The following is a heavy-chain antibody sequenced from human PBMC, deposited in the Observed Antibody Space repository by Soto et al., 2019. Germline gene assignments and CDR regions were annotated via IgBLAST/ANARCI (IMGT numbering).Heavy chain of an antibody. D-gene: IGHD3-10*01. CDR1: GVSFNNNG. J-gene: IGHJ6*02. V-gene: IGHV1-69*01. Sequence: QVQLVQSGAEVKKPGSSVKVSCKTSGVSFNNNGIGWVRQAPGHGLEWMGGVSAPFRTSNFARKCQGSISITADASTVKVNMELSSLTSEDTAQYYCAKVSYYGSGSYSPYGMDVWGQGTTVTVSS. CDR2: VSAPFRTS. CDR3: AKVSYYGSGSYSPYGMDV.